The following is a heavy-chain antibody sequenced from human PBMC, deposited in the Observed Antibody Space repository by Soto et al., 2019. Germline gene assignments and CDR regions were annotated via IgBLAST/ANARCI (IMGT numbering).Heavy chain of an antibody. V-gene: IGHV1-3*01. Sequence: QVQLVQSGAEVKKPGASVKVSCKASGYTFTSYAMHWVRQAPGQRLEWMGWINAGNGNTKYSQKFQGRVTIIRDTAASTAYMELSSVSSEDTAVYYCASGASPLIHEWGQGSLVTVS. CDR3: ASGASPLIHE. CDR2: INAGNGNT. J-gene: IGHJ4*02. CDR1: GYTFTSYA. D-gene: IGHD1-26*01.